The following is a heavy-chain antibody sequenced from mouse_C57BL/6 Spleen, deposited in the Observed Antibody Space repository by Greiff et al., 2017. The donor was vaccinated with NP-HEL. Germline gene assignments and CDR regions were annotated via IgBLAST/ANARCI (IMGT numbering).Heavy chain of an antibody. CDR3: ATHYYGSSWGYFDV. CDR2: INPNNGGT. J-gene: IGHJ1*03. V-gene: IGHV1-22*01. CDR1: GYTFTDYN. D-gene: IGHD1-1*01. Sequence: EVQLQQSGPELVKPGASVKMSCKASGYTFTDYNMHWVKQSHGKSLEWIGYINPNNGGTSYNQKFKGKATLTVNKSSSTAYMELRSLTSEDSAVYYCATHYYGSSWGYFDVWGTGTTVTVSS.